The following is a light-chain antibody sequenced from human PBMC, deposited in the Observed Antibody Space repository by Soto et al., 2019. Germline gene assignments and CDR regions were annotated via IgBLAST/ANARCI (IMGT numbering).Light chain of an antibody. V-gene: IGKV3-11*01. CDR3: QQRSNWPPTT. J-gene: IGKJ5*01. CDR2: DAS. Sequence: EIVLTQSPATLSVSPGDRVTLSCRASQSVDINLAWYQQRSGQAPRLLIYDASNRATGIPARFSGSGSGTDFTLTISSLEPEDFAVYYCQQRSNWPPTTFGQGTRLEIK. CDR1: QSVDIN.